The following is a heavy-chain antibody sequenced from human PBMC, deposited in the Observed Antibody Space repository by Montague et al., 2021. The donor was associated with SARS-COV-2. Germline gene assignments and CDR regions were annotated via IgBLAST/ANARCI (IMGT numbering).Heavy chain of an antibody. D-gene: IGHD2-2*01. CDR3: ARVRGVPAAMRIFTLGRSYYGMDV. CDR1: GGSFSGYY. V-gene: IGHV4-34*01. Sequence: SETLSLTCAVYGGSFSGYYWSWIRQPPGKGLEWIGEINHSGSTNXNPSLKSRVTISVDTSKSQFSLNMSSVTAADTAVYYCARVRGVPAAMRIFTLGRSYYGMDVWGQGTTATVSS. J-gene: IGHJ6*02. CDR2: INHSGST.